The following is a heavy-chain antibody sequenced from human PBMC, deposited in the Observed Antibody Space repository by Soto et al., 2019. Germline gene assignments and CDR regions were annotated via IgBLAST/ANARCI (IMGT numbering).Heavy chain of an antibody. CDR3: AKGTDGYGIGY. J-gene: IGHJ4*02. CDR1: GFTFSSYG. V-gene: IGHV3-30*18. D-gene: IGHD5-12*01. Sequence: QVQLVESGGGVVQPGRSLRLSCAASGFTFSSYGMHWVRQAPGKGLEWVAVISYDGSNKYYADSVKGRFTISRDNSKNTLYLQMNSLRAEDTAVYYCAKGTDGYGIGYWGQGTLVTVSS. CDR2: ISYDGSNK.